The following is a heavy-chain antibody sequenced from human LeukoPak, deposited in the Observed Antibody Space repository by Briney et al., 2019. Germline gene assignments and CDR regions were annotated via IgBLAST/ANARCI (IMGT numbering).Heavy chain of an antibody. J-gene: IGHJ4*02. CDR3: ARGRPHGNDY. D-gene: IGHD4-23*01. Sequence: LRLSXAASGFTFSSYWMNWVRQAPGKGLVWVSRIASDGSSTTYADSVKGRFSISRDNAKNTLYLQMNSLRVEDTAVYYCARGRPHGNDYWGQGTLVTVSS. CDR2: IASDGSST. CDR1: GFTFSSYW. V-gene: IGHV3-74*01.